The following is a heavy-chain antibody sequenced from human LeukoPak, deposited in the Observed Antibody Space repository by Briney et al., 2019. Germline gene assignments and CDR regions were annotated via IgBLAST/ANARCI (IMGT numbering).Heavy chain of an antibody. CDR1: GFTVSSNY. CDR2: IYSGGSI. Sequence: GGSLRLSCAASGFTVSSNYMTWVHQAPGKGLEWVSVIYSGGSIFYADSVKGRFTISRDNSKNTLYLQMNSLRAEDTAVYYCAREAYFDYWGQGTLVTVSS. J-gene: IGHJ4*02. V-gene: IGHV3-66*01. CDR3: AREAYFDY.